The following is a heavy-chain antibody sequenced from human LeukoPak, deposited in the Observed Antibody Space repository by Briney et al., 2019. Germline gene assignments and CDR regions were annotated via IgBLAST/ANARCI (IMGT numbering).Heavy chain of an antibody. CDR1: GGSISSGSYY. Sequence: SETLSLTCTVSGGSISSGSYYWSWIRQPAGKGLEWIGRIYTSGSTNYNPSLKSRVTISVDTSKNQFSLKLSSVTAADTAVYYCARATPYSSSSYFNNWGQGTLVTVSS. V-gene: IGHV4-61*02. J-gene: IGHJ4*02. CDR3: ARATPYSSSSYFNN. D-gene: IGHD6-6*01. CDR2: IYTSGST.